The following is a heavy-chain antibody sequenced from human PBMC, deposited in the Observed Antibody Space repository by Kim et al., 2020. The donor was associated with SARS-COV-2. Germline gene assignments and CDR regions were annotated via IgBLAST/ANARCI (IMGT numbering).Heavy chain of an antibody. CDR2: INSDGSST. Sequence: GGSLRLSCAASGFTFSSYWMHWVRQAPGKGLVWVSRINSDGSSTSYADSVKGRFTISRDNAKNTLYLQMNSLRAEDTAVYYCARGRWGTVTTLSFYYGMDVWGQGTTVTVSS. D-gene: IGHD4-17*01. J-gene: IGHJ6*02. V-gene: IGHV3-74*01. CDR3: ARGRWGTVTTLSFYYGMDV. CDR1: GFTFSSYW.